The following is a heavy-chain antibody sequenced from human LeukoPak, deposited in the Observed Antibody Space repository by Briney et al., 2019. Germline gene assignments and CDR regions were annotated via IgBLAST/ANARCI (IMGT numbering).Heavy chain of an antibody. CDR3: ARDPYHYDTGGPPGHY. CDR2: ISSSSSTI. D-gene: IGHD3-22*01. Sequence: SGGSLRLSCAASGFTFSSYSMNWVRQAPGKGLEWVSYISSSSSTIYYADSVKGRFTISRDNAKNSLYLQMNSLRDEDMAVYYCARDPYHYDTGGPPGHYWGQGTLVTVSS. J-gene: IGHJ4*02. CDR1: GFTFSSYS. V-gene: IGHV3-48*02.